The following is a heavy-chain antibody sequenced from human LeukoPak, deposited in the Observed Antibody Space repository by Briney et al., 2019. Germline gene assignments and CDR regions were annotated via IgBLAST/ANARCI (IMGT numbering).Heavy chain of an antibody. D-gene: IGHD1-1*01. J-gene: IGHJ4*02. Sequence: PGGSLRLSCAASGLTFSRYWMSWVRQAPGKGLEWLANIGSDGTETNYVDSVKGRFTISRDNAKNSLFLQMDSLRGEDTAVYYCARCTTGKTFGSLREIKKSREIDYWGQGTLVTVSS. V-gene: IGHV3-7*01. CDR2: IGSDGTET. CDR1: GLTFSRYW. CDR3: ARCTTGKTFGSLREIKKSREIDY.